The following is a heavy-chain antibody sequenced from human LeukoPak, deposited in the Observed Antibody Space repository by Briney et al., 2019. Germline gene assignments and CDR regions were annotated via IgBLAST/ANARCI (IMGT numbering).Heavy chain of an antibody. V-gene: IGHV3-30*04. CDR1: GFTFSSYA. CDR2: ISYDGSNK. Sequence: GGSLRLSCAASGFTFSSYAMHWVRQAPGKGLEGVAVISYDGSNKYYADSVKGRFTISRDNAKNTLYLQMNRLRAEDTAVYYCARGQTVAAFHIWGQGTMVTVSS. D-gene: IGHD1-14*01. J-gene: IGHJ3*02. CDR3: ARGQTVAAFHI.